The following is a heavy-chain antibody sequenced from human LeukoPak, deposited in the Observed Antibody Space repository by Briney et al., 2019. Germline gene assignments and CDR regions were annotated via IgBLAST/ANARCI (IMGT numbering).Heavy chain of an antibody. CDR3: ARRTLNGDYFDY. CDR2: IYSTGTP. CDR1: GASISSGTYY. V-gene: IGHV4-39*01. Sequence: SETRSLTCTVSGASISSGTYYWGWIRQPPGRGLEWIGSIYSTGTPYYDPSLKSRVAISADTSKNQFSLKLSSVTAADTAVYYCARRTLNGDYFDYWGQGTLVTVSS. J-gene: IGHJ4*02. D-gene: IGHD2-2*01.